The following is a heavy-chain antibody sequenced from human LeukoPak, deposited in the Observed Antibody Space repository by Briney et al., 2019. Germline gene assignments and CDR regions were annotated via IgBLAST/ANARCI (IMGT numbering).Heavy chain of an antibody. V-gene: IGHV3-20*04. J-gene: IGHJ6*03. CDR3: ARTRHATYYYWYMDV. CDR1: GFTFDDYG. Sequence: GGSLRLSCAASGFTFDDYGMSWVRQAPGKGLEWVSGINWNGGSTGYADSVKGRFTISRDNAKNSLSLQMHSLRAEDTASYYCARTRHATYYYWYMDVWGKGTTVTVSS. D-gene: IGHD2-15*01. CDR2: INWNGGST.